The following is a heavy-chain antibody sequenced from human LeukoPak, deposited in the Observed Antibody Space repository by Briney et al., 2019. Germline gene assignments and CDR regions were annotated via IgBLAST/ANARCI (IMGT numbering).Heavy chain of an antibody. CDR3: ARGGTLVQGVTILYGMDV. J-gene: IGHJ6*02. CDR2: MNPRSGNT. V-gene: IGHV1-8*01. D-gene: IGHD3-10*01. CDR1: GDTFTSYD. Sequence: ASVKVSCKTSGDTFTSYDINWVRQATGQGLEWMGWMNPRSGNTIYTQKSQGRVAMTRDTSTGTAYMELSSLRSEDTAVYYCARGGTLVQGVTILYGMDVWGQGTTVTVSS.